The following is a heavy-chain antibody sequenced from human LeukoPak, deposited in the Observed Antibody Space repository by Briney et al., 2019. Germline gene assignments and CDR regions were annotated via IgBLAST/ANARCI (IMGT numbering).Heavy chain of an antibody. CDR1: GFTFSSYS. V-gene: IGHV3-21*01. Sequence: KSGGSLRLSCAASGFTFSSYSMNWVRQAPGKGLEWVSSISSSSSFIYYADSVKGRFTISRDNAKNSLYLQIYSLGAEDTAVYYCARGLSRTAFDYWGQGTLVTVSS. D-gene: IGHD2-8*02. CDR3: ARGLSRTAFDY. J-gene: IGHJ4*02. CDR2: ISSSSSFI.